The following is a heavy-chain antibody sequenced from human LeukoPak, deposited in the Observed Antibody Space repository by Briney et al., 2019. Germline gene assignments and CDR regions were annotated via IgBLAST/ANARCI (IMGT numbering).Heavy chain of an antibody. J-gene: IGHJ4*02. CDR3: TRDLGVDTTMIFFDY. Sequence: ASVKVSCKASGYTFTSYGISWVRQAPGQGLEWMGWISAYNGDRNYAQKFQGRVTMTTDTSTSTAYMEVRSLRSDDTAVYYCTRDLGVDTTMIFFDYWGQGSLVTVSS. V-gene: IGHV1-18*01. D-gene: IGHD5-18*01. CDR2: ISAYNGDR. CDR1: GYTFTSYG.